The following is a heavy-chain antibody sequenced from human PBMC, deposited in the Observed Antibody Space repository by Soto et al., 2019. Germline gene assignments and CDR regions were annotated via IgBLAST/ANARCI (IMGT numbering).Heavy chain of an antibody. CDR2: IYYSGST. J-gene: IGHJ5*02. CDR3: AREQKTTVENNWFDP. D-gene: IGHD4-17*01. Sequence: QVQLQESGPGLVKPSQTLSLTCTVSGGSISSGGYYWSWIRQHPGKGLEWIGYIYYSGSTYYNPSLKSRVTISVDTSKNQFSLKLSSVPAADTAVYYCAREQKTTVENNWFDPWGQGTLVTVSS. V-gene: IGHV4-31*03. CDR1: GGSISSGGYY.